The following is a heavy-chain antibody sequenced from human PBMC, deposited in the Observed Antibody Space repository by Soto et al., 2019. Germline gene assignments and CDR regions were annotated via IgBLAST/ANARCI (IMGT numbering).Heavy chain of an antibody. J-gene: IGHJ2*01. CDR1: GGTFSSYT. CDR3: ARXFGGLVIPYWYFDL. V-gene: IGHV1-69*02. Sequence: SVKVSCKASGGTFSSYTISWVRQAPGQGLEWMGRIIPILGIANYAQKFQGRVTITADKSTSTAYMELSSLRSEDTAVYYCARXFGGLVIPYWYFDLWGRGTLVTVSS. D-gene: IGHD3-9*01. CDR2: IIPILGIA.